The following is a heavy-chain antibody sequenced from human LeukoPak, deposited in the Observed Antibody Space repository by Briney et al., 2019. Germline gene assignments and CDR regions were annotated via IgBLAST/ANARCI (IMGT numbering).Heavy chain of an antibody. CDR1: GFTFSSYS. D-gene: IGHD3-22*01. V-gene: IGHV3-23*01. J-gene: IGHJ3*01. Sequence: GGSLRLSCAASGFTFSSYSMNWVRQAPGKGLEWVSAISASGGDTYYPDSVRGRFTISRDNSKNTLYLHMSSLRAEDTAVYFCAKRPRDSTGYYLGAFDGWGQGTTVTVSS. CDR3: AKRPRDSTGYYLGAFDG. CDR2: ISASGGDT.